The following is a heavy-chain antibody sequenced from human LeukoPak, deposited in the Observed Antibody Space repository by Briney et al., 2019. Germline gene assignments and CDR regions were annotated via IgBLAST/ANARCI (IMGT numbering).Heavy chain of an antibody. D-gene: IGHD1-26*01. V-gene: IGHV3-21*01. CDR1: GFTFSSYS. Sequence: PGGSLRLSCAASGFTFSSYSMNWVRQAPGKGLEWVSSISSSSSYIYYADSVKGRFTISRDNAKNSLYLQMNSLRAEDAAVYYCAREGGAVGGYYFDYWGQGTLVTVSS. J-gene: IGHJ4*02. CDR2: ISSSSSYI. CDR3: AREGGAVGGYYFDY.